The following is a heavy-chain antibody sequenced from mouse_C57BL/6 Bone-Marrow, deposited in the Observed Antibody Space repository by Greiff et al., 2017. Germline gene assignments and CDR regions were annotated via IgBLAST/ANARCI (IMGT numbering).Heavy chain of an antibody. D-gene: IGHD2-3*01. J-gene: IGHJ2*01. CDR1: GFTFSSYA. Sequence: EVQVVESGGGLVKPVGSLKLSCAASGFTFSSYAMSWVRQTPEKRLEWVATISDGGSYTYYPDNVKGRFTISRDNAKNNLYLQMSHLKSEDTAMYYCARQAIYDGYYVVDYWGQGTTLTVSS. CDR2: ISDGGSYT. CDR3: ARQAIYDGYYVVDY. V-gene: IGHV5-4*01.